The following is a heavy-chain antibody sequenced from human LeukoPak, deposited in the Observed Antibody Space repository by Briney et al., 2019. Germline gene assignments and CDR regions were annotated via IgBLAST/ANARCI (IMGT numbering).Heavy chain of an antibody. CDR2: INHSGST. Sequence: KSSETLSLTCAVYGGSFSGYYWSWIRQPPGKGLEWIGEINHSGSTNYNPSLKSRVTISVDTSKNQFSLKLSSVTAADTAVYYCARAGLGVTYVFDPWGQGTLVTVSS. D-gene: IGHD1-14*01. CDR1: GGSFSGYY. J-gene: IGHJ5*02. V-gene: IGHV4-34*01. CDR3: ARAGLGVTYVFDP.